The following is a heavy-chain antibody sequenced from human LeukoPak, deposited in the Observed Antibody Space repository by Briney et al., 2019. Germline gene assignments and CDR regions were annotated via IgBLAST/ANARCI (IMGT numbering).Heavy chain of an antibody. V-gene: IGHV4-38-2*02. Sequence: SETLSLTCTVSGYSISSGYYWGWIRQPPGEGLEWIGSIYHSGSTYYNPSLKSRVTISVDTSKNQFSLKLSSVTAADTAVYYCARAIPINYYGSGSPFDYWGQGTLVTVSS. CDR3: ARAIPINYYGSGSPFDY. CDR1: GYSISSGYY. CDR2: IYHSGST. D-gene: IGHD3-10*01. J-gene: IGHJ4*02.